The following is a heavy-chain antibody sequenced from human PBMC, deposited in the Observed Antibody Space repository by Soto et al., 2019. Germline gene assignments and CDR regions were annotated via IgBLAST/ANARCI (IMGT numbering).Heavy chain of an antibody. CDR2: IKSKTDGGTA. CDR1: GVTLSNVW. J-gene: IGHJ4*02. D-gene: IGHD5-18*01. Sequence: LRLSCAVSGVTLSNVWMNWVRQAPGKGPEWVARIKSKTDGGTADYAAPVKGRFTISRDDSENTLYLQMNSLKTEDTAVYYCSHGYYQYFNSWGQGTLVTLSS. CDR3: SHGYYQYFNS. V-gene: IGHV3-15*07.